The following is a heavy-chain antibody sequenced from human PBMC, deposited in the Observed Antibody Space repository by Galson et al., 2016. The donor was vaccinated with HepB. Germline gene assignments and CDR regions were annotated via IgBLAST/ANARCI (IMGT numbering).Heavy chain of an antibody. D-gene: IGHD6-19*01. J-gene: IGHJ6*02. CDR1: GFTFSNYA. V-gene: IGHV3-30*18. CDR3: AKMDKSGVSAPRSSGWYSNYYYYGMDV. CDR2: ISYDGSNR. Sequence: SLRLSCATSGFTFSNYAMFWVRQAPGKGLEWVAVISYDGSNRYYADSVKGRFTISRDDSKSTLHLQMNSLGTEDAAVYYCAKMDKSGVSAPRSSGWYSNYYYYGMDVWGQGTTVTVSS.